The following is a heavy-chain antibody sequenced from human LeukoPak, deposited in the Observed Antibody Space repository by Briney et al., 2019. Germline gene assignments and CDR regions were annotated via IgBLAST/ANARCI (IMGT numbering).Heavy chain of an antibody. D-gene: IGHD4-23*01. V-gene: IGHV4-59*01. CDR2: IYYSGST. J-gene: IGHJ4*02. CDR1: GGSISSYY. CDR3: ARDYGGTKGFDY. Sequence: PSETLSLTCTVSGGSISSYYWSWIRQPPGKGLEWIGYIYYSGSTNYNPSLKSRVAISVDTSKNQFSLKLSSVTAADRAVYYCARDYGGTKGFDYWGQGTLVTVSS.